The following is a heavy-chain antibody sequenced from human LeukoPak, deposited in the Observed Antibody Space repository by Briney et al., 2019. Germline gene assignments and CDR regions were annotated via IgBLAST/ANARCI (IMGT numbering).Heavy chain of an antibody. CDR2: IKQDGSEK. CDR3: ARGHTAVTRHFDF. CDR1: GFTFSSYW. D-gene: IGHD4-17*01. Sequence: GGSLRLSCAASGFTFSSYWMSSVPQAPGKGLECVANIKQDGSEKYYVDSVKGRFTIPRDNAKNSLYLQMNSLRAEDTAVYYCARGHTAVTRHFDFWGQGTLVTVSS. J-gene: IGHJ4*02. V-gene: IGHV3-7*01.